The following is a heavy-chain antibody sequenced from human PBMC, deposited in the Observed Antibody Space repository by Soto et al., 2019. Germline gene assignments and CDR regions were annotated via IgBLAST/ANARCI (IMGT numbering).Heavy chain of an antibody. D-gene: IGHD3-9*01. V-gene: IGHV3-48*03. CDR2: ISSSGSTI. J-gene: IGHJ6*02. CDR1: GFTFSSYE. Sequence: PGGSLRLSCAASGFTFSSYEMNWVRQAPGKGLEWVSYISSSGSTIYYADSVKGRFTISRDNAKNSLYLQMNSLRAEDTAVYYCARVWYDILTGYLGLDVWGQGTTVTVSS. CDR3: ARVWYDILTGYLGLDV.